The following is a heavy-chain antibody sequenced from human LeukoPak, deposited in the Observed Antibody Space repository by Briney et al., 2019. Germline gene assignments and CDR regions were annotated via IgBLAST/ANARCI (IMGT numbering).Heavy chain of an antibody. D-gene: IGHD5-12*01. CDR2: INPNSGGT. Sequence: ASVKVSCKASGGTFSSYAISWVRQAPGQGLEWMGWINPNSGGTDYPQKFQGRVSMTRDTSISAAYMELSRLRSDDTAIYYCARVTRGYSGFDLHYWGQGTLVTVSS. CDR1: GGTFSSYA. CDR3: ARVTRGYSGFDLHY. V-gene: IGHV1-2*02. J-gene: IGHJ4*02.